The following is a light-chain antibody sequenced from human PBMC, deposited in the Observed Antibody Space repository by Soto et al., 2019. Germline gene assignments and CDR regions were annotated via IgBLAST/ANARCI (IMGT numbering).Light chain of an antibody. J-gene: IGKJ1*01. CDR2: KAS. CDR1: QRISIW. V-gene: IGKV1-5*03. Sequence: DIQMTQSPSTLSASVGDRVTITCRASQRISIWLAWYQQKPGQAPKLLIYKASSFESGVPSRFGGSGSGTEFTLTISSLQPDDFAPYYCQQYNSYPWTFGQGTKVEIK. CDR3: QQYNSYPWT.